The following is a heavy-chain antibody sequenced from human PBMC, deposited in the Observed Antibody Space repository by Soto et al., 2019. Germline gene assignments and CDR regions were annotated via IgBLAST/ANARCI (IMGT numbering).Heavy chain of an antibody. CDR1: GFSLSTSGVG. Sequence: QITLKESGPTLVKPTQTLTLTCTFSGFSLSTSGVGVGWIRQPPGKALEWLALIYWDDDKRYSPSLKSRLTITKDTSKNQVVLTRTNMDPVDTATYYCAQSTNYDILTGYYLSYNWFDPWGQGTLVTVSS. V-gene: IGHV2-5*02. CDR3: AQSTNYDILTGYYLSYNWFDP. CDR2: IYWDDDK. J-gene: IGHJ5*02. D-gene: IGHD3-9*01.